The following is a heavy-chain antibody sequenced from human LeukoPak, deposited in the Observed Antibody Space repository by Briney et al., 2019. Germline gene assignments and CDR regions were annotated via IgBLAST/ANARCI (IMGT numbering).Heavy chain of an antibody. CDR3: ARSAAGVYYYYNGMDV. V-gene: IGHV4-59*08. Sequence: SETLSLTCTVSGGSISSYYWSWIRQPPGKGLEWIGYIYYSGSTNYNPSFKSRVTISVDTSKNQFSLKLSSVTAADTAVYYCARSAAGVYYYYNGMDVWGQGTTVTVSS. D-gene: IGHD6-13*01. CDR1: GGSISSYY. CDR2: IYYSGST. J-gene: IGHJ6*02.